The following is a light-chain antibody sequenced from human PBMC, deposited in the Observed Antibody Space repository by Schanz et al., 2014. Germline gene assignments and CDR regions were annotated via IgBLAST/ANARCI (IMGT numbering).Light chain of an antibody. CDR3: QQYHNLPPT. CDR2: DAS. J-gene: IGKJ4*01. Sequence: DIQMTQSPSSLSASVGDRVTITCRASQSISSNLAWYQHRPGKAPKLLIYDASNLETGVPSRFSGSGSGTDFTFTINSLQPEDIATYYCQQYHNLPPTFGGGTKVEIK. CDR1: QSISSN. V-gene: IGKV1-33*01.